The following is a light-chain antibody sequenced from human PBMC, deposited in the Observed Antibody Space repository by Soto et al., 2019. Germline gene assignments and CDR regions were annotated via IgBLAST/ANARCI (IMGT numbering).Light chain of an antibody. Sequence: EIVLTQSPGTLSLSPGERATLSCRASQSVSSSYLAWYQQKPGQAPRLLIYGASGRATGIPDRFSGSVSGTDFTLTINRLEPEDFAVYYCQQYGSSPPVTFGQGTRLEIK. CDR1: QSVSSSY. CDR3: QQYGSSPPVT. V-gene: IGKV3-20*01. CDR2: GAS. J-gene: IGKJ5*01.